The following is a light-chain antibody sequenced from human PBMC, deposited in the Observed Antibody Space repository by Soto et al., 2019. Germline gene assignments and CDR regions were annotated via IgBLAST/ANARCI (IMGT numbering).Light chain of an antibody. CDR3: SSYTGSSSPLF. Sequence: QSALTQPASVSGSPGQSITISCTGTSSDVGGYNYVSWYQQHPGKAPKLMISDVSNRPSGVSNRFSGSKSGNTASLTISGLQAEDEADYYCSSYTGSSSPLFFGGGTKLIVL. J-gene: IGLJ2*01. CDR1: SSDVGGYNY. CDR2: DVS. V-gene: IGLV2-14*01.